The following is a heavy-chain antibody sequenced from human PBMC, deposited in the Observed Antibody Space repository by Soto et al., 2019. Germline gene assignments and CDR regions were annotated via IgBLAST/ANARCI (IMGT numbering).Heavy chain of an antibody. J-gene: IGHJ1*01. CDR1: GFSFSTYA. D-gene: IGHD2-2*01. CDR3: AKTACSSATCYVKN. Sequence: GGSLRLSCAASGFSFSTYAIHWVRQAPGKGLEWVAVISYDGSNEYYADSVKGRFTISRDSSKNTLSLQMNSLRPEDTAMYYCAKTACSSATCYVKNWGQGTLVTVSS. V-gene: IGHV3-30*18. CDR2: ISYDGSNE.